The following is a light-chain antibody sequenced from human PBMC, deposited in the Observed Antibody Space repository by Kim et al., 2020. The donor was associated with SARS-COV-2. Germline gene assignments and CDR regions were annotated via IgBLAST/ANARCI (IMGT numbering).Light chain of an antibody. J-gene: IGLJ2*01. CDR2: YDD. Sequence: RQMVTTSGPGITSTIGNNVVSWYQRIPGKAPKLLIYYDDLLPSGVSDLFSGSKSGTSASLAISGLQSEDEADYYCAAWDDSLNGVIFGGGTQLTVL. V-gene: IGLV1-36*01. CDR3: AAWDDSLNGVI. CDR1: TSTIGNNV.